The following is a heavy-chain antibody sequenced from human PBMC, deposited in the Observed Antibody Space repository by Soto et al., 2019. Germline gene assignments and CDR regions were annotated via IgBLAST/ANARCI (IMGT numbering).Heavy chain of an antibody. CDR1: GYSFTTYW. V-gene: IGHV5-51*01. CDR2: IHPGDSIT. D-gene: IGHD2-15*01. J-gene: IGHJ4*02. CDR3: ARSRTYGGNAFDS. Sequence: GESLKISCSTSGYSFTTYWIGWLRQMPGKGLEWVGIIHPGDSITRYSPSFQGQVTISADKSISTAYLQWSSLKASDTAIYYCARSRTYGGNAFDSWGQGTLVTVSS.